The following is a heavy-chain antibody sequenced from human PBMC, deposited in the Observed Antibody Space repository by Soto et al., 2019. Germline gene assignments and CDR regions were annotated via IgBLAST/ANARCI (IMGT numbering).Heavy chain of an antibody. D-gene: IGHD2-8*01. J-gene: IGHJ4*02. Sequence: GGTLRLSCAASGFTLDNGMTWVRQAPGKGLECISTIDYSGANTHYADSVKGRFTISRDKSRNTVALQMSNLRAEDTALYYCVSWVSAHFDNWGQGALVTVSS. CDR3: VSWVSAHFDN. V-gene: IGHV3-23*01. CDR2: IDYSGANT. CDR1: GFTLDNG.